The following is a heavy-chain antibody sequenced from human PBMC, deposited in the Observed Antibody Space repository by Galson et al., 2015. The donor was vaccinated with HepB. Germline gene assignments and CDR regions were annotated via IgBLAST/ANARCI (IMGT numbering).Heavy chain of an antibody. CDR1: GFTFSSYA. V-gene: IGHV3-23*01. CDR3: AKDNVFAVLGVLIPYFFDH. Sequence: SLRLSCAASGFTFSSYAMNWVRQAPGKGLEWVSFISASGDSTYYADSVKGRFTITRDNSKNTLYLQLNSLRAEDTAVYYCAKDNVFAVLGVLIPYFFDHWGQGTLVTVSS. CDR2: ISASGDST. D-gene: IGHD3-3*01. J-gene: IGHJ4*02.